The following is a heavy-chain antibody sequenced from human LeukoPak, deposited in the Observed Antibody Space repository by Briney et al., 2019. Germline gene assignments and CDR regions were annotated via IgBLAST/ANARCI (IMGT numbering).Heavy chain of an antibody. J-gene: IGHJ4*02. D-gene: IGHD6-6*01. CDR2: IYYSGST. V-gene: IGHV4-39*01. CDR3: ARQRARPYYFDY. CDR1: GGSISSSSYY. Sequence: SETLSLTCTVSGGSISSSSYYWGWIRQPPGTGLEWIGSIYYSGSTYYNPSLKSRVTTSVDTSKNQFSLKLSSVTAADTAVYYCARQRARPYYFDYWGQGTLVTVSS.